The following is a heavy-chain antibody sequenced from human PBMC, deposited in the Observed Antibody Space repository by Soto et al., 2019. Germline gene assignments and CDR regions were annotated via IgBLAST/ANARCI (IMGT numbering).Heavy chain of an antibody. J-gene: IGHJ4*02. D-gene: IGHD6-13*01. CDR1: GFTFSNAW. CDR3: STEEGAAAWSGY. CDR2: IKSKTDGGTT. Sequence: EVQLVESGGGLVKPGGSLRLYCAASGFTFSNAWMSWVRQAPGKGLEWVGRIKSKTDGGTTDYAAPVKGRFTISRDDSKNTLYLQMNSLNTEDTDVYYCSTEEGAAAWSGYWGQGPLVTVSS. V-gene: IGHV3-15*05.